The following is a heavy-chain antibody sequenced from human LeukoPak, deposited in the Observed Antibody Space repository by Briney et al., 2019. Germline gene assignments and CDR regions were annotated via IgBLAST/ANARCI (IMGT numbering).Heavy chain of an antibody. D-gene: IGHD3-10*01. CDR2: IKTSTGNP. CDR3: ARDQDVMVRGDV. CDR1: GYIFTNYA. V-gene: IGHV7-4-1*02. J-gene: IGHJ3*01. Sequence: ASVKVSCKASGYIFTNYAMNWVRQAPGQGLEWMGYIKTSTGNPTYAQGFTGRFVFSLDTSVSTAYLQINNLKTDDTAVYYCARDQDVMVRGDVWGQGTMVTVSS.